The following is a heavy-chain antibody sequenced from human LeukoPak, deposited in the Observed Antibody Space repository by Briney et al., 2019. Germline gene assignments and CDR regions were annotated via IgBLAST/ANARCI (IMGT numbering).Heavy chain of an antibody. Sequence: PGGSLRLSCAASGFTFSGYPIHWVRQAPGKGLEWVAVISYDGSNKYYADSVKGRFTISRDNSKNTLYLQMNSLRAEDTAVYYCARDEGYCSRTSCYGASKGMEVWGQGTAVIVSS. J-gene: IGHJ6*02. CDR1: GFTFSGYP. CDR3: ARDEGYCSRTSCYGASKGMEV. D-gene: IGHD2-2*01. V-gene: IGHV3-30-3*01. CDR2: ISYDGSNK.